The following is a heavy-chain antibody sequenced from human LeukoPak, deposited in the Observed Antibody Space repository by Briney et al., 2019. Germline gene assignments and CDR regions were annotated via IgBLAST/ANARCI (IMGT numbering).Heavy chain of an antibody. V-gene: IGHV1-69*05. Sequence: EASVKVSCKASGGTFSSYAISWVRQAPGQGLEWMGGIIPIFGTANYAQKFQGRVTITTDESASTAYMELSSLRSEDTAVYYCASRTVEMATSIRWYFDYWGQGTLVTDSS. CDR3: ASRTVEMATSIRWYFDY. CDR1: GGTFSSYA. CDR2: IIPIFGTA. D-gene: IGHD5-24*01. J-gene: IGHJ4*02.